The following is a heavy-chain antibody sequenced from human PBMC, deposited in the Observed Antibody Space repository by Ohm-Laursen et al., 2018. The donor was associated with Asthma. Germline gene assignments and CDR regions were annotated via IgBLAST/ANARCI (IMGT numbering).Heavy chain of an antibody. V-gene: IGHV3-33*08. CDR3: ARGYGIDY. CDR2: IWYDGTSE. Sequence: RSLRLSCAASGFTFSSYGMHWVRQAPGKGLEWVALIWYDGTSEFYAESVKGRFTISRDNSKNTLSLQMNSLRAEDTAVYFCARGYGIDYWGQGALVTVSS. CDR1: GFTFSSYG. J-gene: IGHJ4*02. D-gene: IGHD3-16*01.